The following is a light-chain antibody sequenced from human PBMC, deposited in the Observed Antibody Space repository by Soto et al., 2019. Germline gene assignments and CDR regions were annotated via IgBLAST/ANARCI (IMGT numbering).Light chain of an antibody. CDR1: QSVSSK. CDR3: QQYYNWPLEYT. Sequence: EIVMTQSPGTPSVSPGERVTLSCRASQSVSSKVAWYQQKPGQAPRLLIFTASLRATGVPARFSGSGSGTEFTLTISSLQSEDFAVYWCQQYYNWPLEYTFGQGTKLEI. V-gene: IGKV3-15*01. J-gene: IGKJ2*01. CDR2: TAS.